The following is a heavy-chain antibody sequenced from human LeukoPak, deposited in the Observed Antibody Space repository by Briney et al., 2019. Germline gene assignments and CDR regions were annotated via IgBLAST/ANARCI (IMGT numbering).Heavy chain of an antibody. Sequence: SQTLSLTCTVSGGSISSSSYYWGWIRQPPGKGLEWIGSIYYSGSTYYNPSLKSRVTISVDTSKNQFSLKLSSVTAADTAVYYCARRTGKQPFIAFDIWGQGTMVTVSS. CDR2: IYYSGST. V-gene: IGHV4-39*01. CDR1: GGSISSSSYY. CDR3: ARRTGKQPFIAFDI. J-gene: IGHJ3*02. D-gene: IGHD6-13*01.